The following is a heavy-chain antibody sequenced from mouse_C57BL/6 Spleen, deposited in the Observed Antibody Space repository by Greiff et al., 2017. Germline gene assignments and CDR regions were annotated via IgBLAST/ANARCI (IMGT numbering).Heavy chain of an antibody. Sequence: EVQLVESGEGLVKPGGSLKLSCAASGFTFSSYAMSWVRQTPEKRLEWVAYISSGGDYIYYADTVKGRFTISRDNARNTLYLQMSSLKSEDTAMYYCTRDEGYDGYYGFAYWGQGTLVTVSA. V-gene: IGHV5-9-1*02. J-gene: IGHJ3*01. D-gene: IGHD2-3*01. CDR3: TRDEGYDGYYGFAY. CDR2: ISSGGDYI. CDR1: GFTFSSYA.